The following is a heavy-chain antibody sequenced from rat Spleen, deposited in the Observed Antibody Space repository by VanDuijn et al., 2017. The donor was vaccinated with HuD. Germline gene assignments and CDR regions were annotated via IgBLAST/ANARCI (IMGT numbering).Heavy chain of an antibody. J-gene: IGHJ3*01. Sequence: EVQLVESGGGLVQPGRSMKLSCAASGFPFSNYDMAWVRQAPKAGLEWVATISYDGGTTNYRDSVKGRFTNSRDNAKSTLYLQMDSLRSEDTATYYCARVGTRVSRFAYWGQGTLVTVSS. V-gene: IGHV5-7*01. CDR2: ISYDGGTT. D-gene: IGHD1-4*01. CDR1: GFPFSNYD. CDR3: ARVGTRVSRFAY.